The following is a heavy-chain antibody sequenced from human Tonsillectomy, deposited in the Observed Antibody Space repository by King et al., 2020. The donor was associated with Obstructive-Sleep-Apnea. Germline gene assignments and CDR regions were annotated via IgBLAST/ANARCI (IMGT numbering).Heavy chain of an antibody. J-gene: IGHJ4*02. D-gene: IGHD2-21*02. Sequence: VQLVQSGAEVKKPGASVKVSCKTSGYTFASYGISWVRQAPGQGFEWMGWIGPYNSKTYYAQKLQGRVTMTTDTSASTAYMELRSLRSGDTAVYYGGRDEREVTGNLDYWGQGTLVTVSS. CDR2: IGPYNSKT. CDR3: GRDEREVTGNLDY. V-gene: IGHV1-18*04. CDR1: GYTFASYG.